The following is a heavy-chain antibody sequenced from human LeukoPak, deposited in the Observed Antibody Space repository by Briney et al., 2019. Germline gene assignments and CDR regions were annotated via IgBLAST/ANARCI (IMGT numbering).Heavy chain of an antibody. J-gene: IGHJ4*02. CDR2: IYYSGST. Sequence: SETLSLTCTVSGGSISSYYWSWIRQPPGKGLEWIGYIYYSGSTNYNPSLKSRVTMSVDTSKNQFSLKLSSVTAADTAVYYCAGHLSNGWYGFDYWGQGTLVTVSS. V-gene: IGHV4-59*08. CDR3: AGHLSNGWYGFDY. CDR1: GGSISSYY. D-gene: IGHD6-19*01.